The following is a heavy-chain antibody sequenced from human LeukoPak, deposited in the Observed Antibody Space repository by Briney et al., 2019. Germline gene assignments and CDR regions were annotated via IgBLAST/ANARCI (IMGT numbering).Heavy chain of an antibody. CDR2: INHSGST. Sequence: SETLSLTCAVYGGSFSGYYWSWIRQPPGKGLEWIGEINHSGSTNYNPSLKSRVTISVDTSKNQFSLKLSSVTAADTAVYYCARALGRRITIFGVVTPGGNWFDPWGQGTLVTVSS. CDR1: GGSFSGYY. D-gene: IGHD3-3*01. V-gene: IGHV4-34*01. CDR3: ARALGRRITIFGVVTPGGNWFDP. J-gene: IGHJ5*02.